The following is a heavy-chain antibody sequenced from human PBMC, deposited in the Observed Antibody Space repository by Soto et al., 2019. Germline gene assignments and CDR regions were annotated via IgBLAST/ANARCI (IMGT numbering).Heavy chain of an antibody. CDR1: GFTFSSYA. J-gene: IGHJ4*02. D-gene: IGHD1-1*01. CDR2: ISGSGSST. CDR3: VAGSWGLNWNLI. V-gene: IGHV3-23*01. Sequence: EVQLLESGGGLVQPGGSLRLSCAASGFTFSSYAMSWVRQAPGKGLEWVSAISGSGSSTYYADSVKGRFTISRDNAKNTLYLQMNSLRAEDMAVYYCVAGSWGLNWNLIWGQGTLVTVSS.